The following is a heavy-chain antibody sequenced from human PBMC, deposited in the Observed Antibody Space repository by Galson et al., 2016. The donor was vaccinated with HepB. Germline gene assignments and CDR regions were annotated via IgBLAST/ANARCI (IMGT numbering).Heavy chain of an antibody. CDR1: GFTFSSYA. CDR2: ISGGGST. V-gene: IGHV3-23*01. Sequence: SLRLSCAASGFTFSSYAVSWVRQAPGKGLEWVSAISGGGSTYFADSVKGRFTISRDNSKNTLFLQMNSLRAEDTAVYYRAKAGSRVYAWNDYWGQGTLVTVSS. D-gene: IGHD2-8*01. CDR3: AKAGSRVYAWNDY. J-gene: IGHJ4*02.